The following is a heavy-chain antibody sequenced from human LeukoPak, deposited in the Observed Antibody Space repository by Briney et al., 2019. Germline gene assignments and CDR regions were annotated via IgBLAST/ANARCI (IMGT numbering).Heavy chain of an antibody. D-gene: IGHD5-18*01. Sequence: SETLSLTCTVSGGSISSYYWSWIRQPPGKGLEWIGEINHSGSTNYNPSLKSRVTISVDTSKNQFTLKLSSVTAADTAVYYCARVRIQLWLRAYFDYWGQGTLVTVSS. V-gene: IGHV4-34*01. CDR1: GGSISSYY. CDR3: ARVRIQLWLRAYFDY. J-gene: IGHJ4*02. CDR2: INHSGST.